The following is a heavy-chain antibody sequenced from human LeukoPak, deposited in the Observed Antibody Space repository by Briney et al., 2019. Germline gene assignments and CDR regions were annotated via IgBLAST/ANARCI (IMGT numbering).Heavy chain of an antibody. CDR2: IHYSGST. D-gene: IGHD5-12*01. CDR1: GGSVSSGGHY. Sequence: SETLSLTCTVSGGSVSSGGHYWSWIRQHPGKGLGWIVYIHYSGSTYYNASLKSRVSISVDTSKNQFSLKLSSVTAADTAVYYCARASSYSGYDAYFFEYWGQGTLVTVSS. CDR3: ARASSYSGYDAYFFEY. J-gene: IGHJ4*02. V-gene: IGHV4-31*03.